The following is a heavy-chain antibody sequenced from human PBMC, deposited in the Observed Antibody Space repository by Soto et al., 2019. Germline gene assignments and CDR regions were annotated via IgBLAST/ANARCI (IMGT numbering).Heavy chain of an antibody. Sequence: PGESLKISCNGSGYSFTSYWIGWVRQLPGKGLEWMGIIYPGDSDTRYSPYFQGQVTISADKSISTAYLQWSSLKASDTAMYYCASHGWLDSNSAFDIWGQGKRVTVSS. D-gene: IGHD4-4*01. V-gene: IGHV5-51*01. CDR2: IYPGDSDT. CDR1: GYSFTSYW. J-gene: IGHJ3*02. CDR3: ASHGWLDSNSAFDI.